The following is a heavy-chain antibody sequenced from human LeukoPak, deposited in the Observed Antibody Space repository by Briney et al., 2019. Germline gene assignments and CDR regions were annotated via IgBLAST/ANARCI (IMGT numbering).Heavy chain of an antibody. D-gene: IGHD3-10*01. CDR1: GSTFTSSG. Sequence: ASLKVSCKASGSTFTSSGISWGREASGQGLVWMGWISAYNGNTNYAQKLQGRVTMTTDTSTSTAYMELRSLRSDDTAVYYCARDHGSGSYQYWGQGTLVTVSS. J-gene: IGHJ4*02. CDR2: ISAYNGNT. CDR3: ARDHGSGSYQY. V-gene: IGHV1-18*01.